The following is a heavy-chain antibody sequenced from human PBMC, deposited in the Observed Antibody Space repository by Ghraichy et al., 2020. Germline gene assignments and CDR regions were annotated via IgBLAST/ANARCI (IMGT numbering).Heavy chain of an antibody. D-gene: IGHD3-10*01. J-gene: IGHJ3*02. V-gene: IGHV3-21*01. CDR1: GFTFSSYT. CDR2: ISSSGTYV. Sequence: ETLSLTCAASGFTFSSYTMTLVRQAPGKGLEWVSSISSSGTYVYYGDSVKGRFTISRDNAKQSLFLQMNTLRAEDTAVYYCARGGSGSYPRDDAFDNWGQGTMVTVSS. CDR3: ARGGSGSYPRDDAFDN.